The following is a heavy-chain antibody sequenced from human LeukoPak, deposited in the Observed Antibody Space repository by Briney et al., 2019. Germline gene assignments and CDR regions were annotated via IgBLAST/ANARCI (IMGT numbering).Heavy chain of an antibody. Sequence: GGSLRLSCAASGFTFSSYAMHWVRQAPGKGLEWVAVMSYDGSNKYYADSVKGRFTISRDNSKNTLYLQMNSLRAEDTAVYYCARAVYGYFFDYWGQGTLVTVSS. CDR3: ARAVYGYFFDY. CDR1: GFTFSSYA. CDR2: MSYDGSNK. V-gene: IGHV3-30*14. D-gene: IGHD5-18*01. J-gene: IGHJ4*02.